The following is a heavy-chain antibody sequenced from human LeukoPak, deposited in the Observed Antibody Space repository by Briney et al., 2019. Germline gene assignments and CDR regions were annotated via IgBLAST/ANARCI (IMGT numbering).Heavy chain of an antibody. V-gene: IGHV4-34*01. CDR2: INHSGST. Sequence: SETLSVTCAVYGGSLSGYSWAWIRQPPGKGLEWIGEINHSGSTKDNPSLKSRVTISVDTSKNQFSLKLSSVTAADTAVYYCARGWGITTYYMDVWGKGTTVTVSS. J-gene: IGHJ6*03. D-gene: IGHD3-3*01. CDR1: GGSLSGYS. CDR3: ARGWGITTYYMDV.